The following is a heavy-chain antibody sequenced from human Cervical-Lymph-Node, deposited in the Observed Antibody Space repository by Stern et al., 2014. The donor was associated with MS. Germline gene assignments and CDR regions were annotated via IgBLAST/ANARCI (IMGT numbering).Heavy chain of an antibody. J-gene: IGHJ4*02. CDR3: ARANGYSHGGSIDY. V-gene: IGHV4-59*01. Sequence: QVQLQESGPGLVKPSETLSLTCTVSGGSISNYYWSWIRQPPGKGLEWIGHFSYSGSTNYNPSLKSRVTVSVDKSKNQFSLKLSSVTAADTAVYFCARANGYSHGGSIDYWGQGTLVTVSS. D-gene: IGHD5-18*01. CDR1: GGSISNYY. CDR2: FSYSGST.